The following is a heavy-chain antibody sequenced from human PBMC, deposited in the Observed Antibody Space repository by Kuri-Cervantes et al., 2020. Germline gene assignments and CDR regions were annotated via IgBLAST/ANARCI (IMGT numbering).Heavy chain of an antibody. CDR1: GGSISSGDYY. CDR2: IYYSGST. D-gene: IGHD1-26*01. V-gene: IGHV4-30-4*08. Sequence: SETLSLTCTVSGGSISSGDYYWSWIRQPPGKGLEWIGYIYYSGSTYYNPSLKSRVTISVDTSKNQFSLKLSSVTAADTAVYYCARHRPFNGATTFDYWGQGTLVTVSS. CDR3: ARHRPFNGATTFDY. J-gene: IGHJ4*02.